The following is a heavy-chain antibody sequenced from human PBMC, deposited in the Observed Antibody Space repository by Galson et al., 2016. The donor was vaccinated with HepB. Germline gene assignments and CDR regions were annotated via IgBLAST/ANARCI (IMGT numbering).Heavy chain of an antibody. CDR3: ARGRNDWGNAFDV. D-gene: IGHD7-27*01. CDR1: GFTLRTHA. J-gene: IGHJ3*01. CDR2: ISGDGGTT. V-gene: IGHV3-64*01. Sequence: SLRLSCAASGFTLRTHAMYWVRQAPGEGLECVSAISGDGGTTSYAKSVKGRFTISRDNSKNTVYLQMGRLRAEDMAVYYCARGRNDWGNAFDVWGQGTVVTVSS.